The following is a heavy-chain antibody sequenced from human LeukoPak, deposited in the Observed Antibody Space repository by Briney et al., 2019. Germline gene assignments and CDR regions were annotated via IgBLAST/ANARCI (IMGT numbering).Heavy chain of an antibody. D-gene: IGHD3-16*02. CDR1: GFTFSNYW. Sequence: PGGSLRLSRVVSGFTFSNYWMDWARQAPGKGLEWVAFIRTDGRETNYAGSVKGRFTISRDNAKNSLYLQMNNLRVEDTAVYYCATRGDLSWFGALRHWGQGTVVTVSS. V-gene: IGHV3-7*01. CDR2: IRTDGRET. J-gene: IGHJ4*02. CDR3: ATRGDLSWFGALRH.